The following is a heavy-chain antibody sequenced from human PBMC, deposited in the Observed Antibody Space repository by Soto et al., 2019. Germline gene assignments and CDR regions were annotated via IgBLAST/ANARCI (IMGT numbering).Heavy chain of an antibody. CDR2: ISAYNGNT. D-gene: IGHD6-19*01. Sequence: ASVKVSCKASGYTFTSYGISWVRQAPGQGLEWMGWISAYNGNTNYAQKLQGRVTMTTDTSTSTAYMELRSLRSDDTAVYYCARDLAVAGLAFFDYWGQGTLVTVSS. V-gene: IGHV1-18*01. J-gene: IGHJ4*02. CDR1: GYTFTSYG. CDR3: ARDLAVAGLAFFDY.